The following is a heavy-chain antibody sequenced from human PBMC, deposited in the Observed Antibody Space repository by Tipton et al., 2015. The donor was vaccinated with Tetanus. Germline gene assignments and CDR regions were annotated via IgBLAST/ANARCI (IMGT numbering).Heavy chain of an antibody. CDR2: VSSSGNS. J-gene: IGHJ4*02. CDR3: ARGWSECSSWSCSPFDS. CDR1: GGSVSSYY. V-gene: IGHV4-4*07. Sequence: TLSLTCTASGGSVSSYYWTWFRQPPGKRLEWIGFVSSSGNSNYSPSLTGRVSMSLDTSKQQFSLSLTSATAADTAVYYCARGWSECSSWSCSPFDSWGQGTLVTVSS. D-gene: IGHD2-2*01.